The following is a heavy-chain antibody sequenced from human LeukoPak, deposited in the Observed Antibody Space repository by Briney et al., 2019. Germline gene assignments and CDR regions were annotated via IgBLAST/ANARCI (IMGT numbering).Heavy chain of an antibody. J-gene: IGHJ5*02. V-gene: IGHV1-18*01. CDR3: ARAGYCSGGSCLNCFDA. Sequence: ASVKVSCKASGYTFNRHGISWVRQAPEQGLEWMGWISVYNGNTNYAQKLQGRVTMTTDTSTSIAYMELTSLRSDDTAVYYCARAGYCSGGSCLNCFDAWGQGTLVTVSS. D-gene: IGHD2-15*01. CDR2: ISVYNGNT. CDR1: GYTFNRHG.